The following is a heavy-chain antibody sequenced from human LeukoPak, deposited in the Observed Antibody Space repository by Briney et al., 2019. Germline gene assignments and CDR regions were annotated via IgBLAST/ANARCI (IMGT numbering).Heavy chain of an antibody. Sequence: GGSLRLAWAASGFTFSDYYLSWTRQAPGKGLEWVSYISSSGSTIYYADSVKGRFTISRDNAKNSLYLQMNSLRAEDTAVYYCARGGLMVRGVIPGWGQGTLVTVSS. CDR1: GFTFSDYY. CDR3: ARGGLMVRGVIPG. V-gene: IGHV3-11*01. J-gene: IGHJ4*02. D-gene: IGHD3-10*01. CDR2: ISSSGSTI.